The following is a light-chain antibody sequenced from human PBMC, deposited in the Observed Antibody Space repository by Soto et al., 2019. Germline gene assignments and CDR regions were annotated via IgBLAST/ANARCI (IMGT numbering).Light chain of an antibody. V-gene: IGLV2-14*01. CDR2: DVS. CDR3: SSYTSSSTLHLL. CDR1: SRDVGGYNY. J-gene: IGLJ2*01. Sequence: QSALTQPASVSGSPGQSITISCTGTSRDVGGYNYVSWYQQHPGKAPKLKIYDVSNRPSGVSNRFSGSKSGNTASLTISGLQAEDEADYFCSSYTSSSTLHLLFGGGPKLTVL.